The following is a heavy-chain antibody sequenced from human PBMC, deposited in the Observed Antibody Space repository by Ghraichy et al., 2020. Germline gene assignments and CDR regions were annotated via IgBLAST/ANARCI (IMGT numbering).Heavy chain of an antibody. Sequence: LSLTCTVSGASISTSSHYWGWVRQTPGKGQEWIGSIYYSGSAYYSGTTYYNPSLKSRVTVSIDTSMNQFSLTLSSVTAADTAVYYCARHMSPLLPDFWGQGTLVTVSS. CDR1: GASISTSSHY. J-gene: IGHJ4*02. V-gene: IGHV4-39*01. CDR2: IYYSGSAYYSGTT. CDR3: ARHMSPLLPDF. D-gene: IGHD3-22*01.